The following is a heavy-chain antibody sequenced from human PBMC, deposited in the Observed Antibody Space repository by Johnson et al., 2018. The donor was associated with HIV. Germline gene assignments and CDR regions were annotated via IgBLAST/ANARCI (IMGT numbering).Heavy chain of an antibody. D-gene: IGHD1-26*01. V-gene: IGHV3-13*01. Sequence: VQLVESGGGVVQPGGSLRLSCAASGFTFSSYDMHWVRQATGKGLEWVSGIGTAGDTYYPGSVKGRFTISRENAKNSLYLQINSLRVGDTAVYYCVRGGATSYDAFDIWAKGQWSPSLQ. CDR2: IGTAGDT. CDR1: GFTFSSYD. CDR3: VRGGATSYDAFDI. J-gene: IGHJ3*02.